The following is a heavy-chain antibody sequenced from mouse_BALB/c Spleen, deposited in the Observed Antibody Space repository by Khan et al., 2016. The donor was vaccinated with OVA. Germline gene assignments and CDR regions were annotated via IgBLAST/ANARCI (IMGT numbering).Heavy chain of an antibody. CDR3: VRSGDGSFAF. CDR1: GYTFTDYN. Sequence: VQLQQSGPEVVKPGASVKISCKASGYTFTDYNMDWVKQRHGESLEWIGYYFPNSGGSGYNQKFKTKATLTVDISSSTAYMDLRSLTSEDSAVYYCVRSGDGSFAFWGQGTLVTVSA. J-gene: IGHJ3*01. D-gene: IGHD1-2*01. CDR2: YFPNSGGS. V-gene: IGHV1S29*02.